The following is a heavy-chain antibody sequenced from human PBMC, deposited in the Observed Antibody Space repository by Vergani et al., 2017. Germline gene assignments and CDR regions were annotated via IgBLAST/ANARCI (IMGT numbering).Heavy chain of an antibody. Sequence: EVQLVESGGGLVKPGGSLRLSCAASGFTFNIYAMSWVRQAPGKGLEWVSTITYNGGRTYYADSVTGRFTISRDNSKNTLFLQLKTLRAEDTGVYYCAKDYNIMGDLHYWGQGTLVAVSS. CDR2: ITYNGGRT. V-gene: IGHV3-23*04. CDR1: GFTFNIYA. CDR3: AKDYNIMGDLHY. D-gene: IGHD3-16*01. J-gene: IGHJ4*02.